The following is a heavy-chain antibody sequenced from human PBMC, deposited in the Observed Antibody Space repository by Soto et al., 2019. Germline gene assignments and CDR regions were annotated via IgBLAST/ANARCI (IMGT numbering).Heavy chain of an antibody. D-gene: IGHD4-17*01. Sequence: QVQLVQSGAEVKKPGSSVKVSCKASGGTFSSYTISWVRQAPGQGLEWMGRIIPILGIANYAQKFQGRVTITAEKSTRTAYMELSSLRSEDTAVYYWARSPLDYGDYDGYWYFDLWGRGTLVTVSS. CDR2: IIPILGIA. V-gene: IGHV1-69*02. CDR3: ARSPLDYGDYDGYWYFDL. CDR1: GGTFSSYT. J-gene: IGHJ2*01.